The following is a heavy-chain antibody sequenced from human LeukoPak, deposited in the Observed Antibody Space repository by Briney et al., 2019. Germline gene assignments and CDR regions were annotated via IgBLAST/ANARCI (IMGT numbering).Heavy chain of an antibody. J-gene: IGHJ4*02. CDR3: TTGPLRFLEWLLQGDY. CDR2: IKSKTDGGTT. Sequence: EGSLRLSCAASGFTFSNAWMSWVRQAPGKGLEWVGRIKSKTDGGTTDYAAPVKGRFTISRDDSKNTLYLQMNSLKTEDTAVYYCTTGPLRFLEWLLQGDYWGQGTLVTVSS. D-gene: IGHD3-3*01. V-gene: IGHV3-15*01. CDR1: GFTFSNAW.